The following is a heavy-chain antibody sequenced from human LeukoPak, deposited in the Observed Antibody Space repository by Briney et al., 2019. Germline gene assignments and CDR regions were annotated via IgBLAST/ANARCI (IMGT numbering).Heavy chain of an antibody. V-gene: IGHV1-2*02. CDR3: ARVRERDYYDSSGYYYGMDV. D-gene: IGHD3-22*01. CDR2: INPNSSGT. J-gene: IGHJ6*02. CDR1: GYTFTGYY. Sequence: ASVKVSCKASGYTFTGYYMHWVRQAPGQGLEWMGWINPNSSGTNYAQKFQGRITMTRDTSISTTYMELSRLRSDDTAVYYCARVRERDYYDSSGYYYGMDVWGQGTTVTVSS.